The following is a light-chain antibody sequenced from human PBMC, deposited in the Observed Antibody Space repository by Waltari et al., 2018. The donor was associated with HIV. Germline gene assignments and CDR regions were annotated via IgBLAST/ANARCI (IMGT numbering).Light chain of an antibody. V-gene: IGKV3-20*01. CDR1: QSFNSNY. Sequence: EGVLTQSPATLSLSPGDRATLSCRASQSFNSNYLAWYQQIPGQAPRLLIYGASTRATCIPGRFRGSGSETDFTLTINKLEPEDSAVYYCQQYGRTFGQGTKVEL. J-gene: IGKJ1*01. CDR3: QQYGRT. CDR2: GAS.